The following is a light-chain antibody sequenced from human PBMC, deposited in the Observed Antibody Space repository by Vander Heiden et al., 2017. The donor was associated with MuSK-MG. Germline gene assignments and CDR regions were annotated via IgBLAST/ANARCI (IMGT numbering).Light chain of an antibody. J-gene: IGKJ1*01. Sequence: AIQISQSPSSLSASVGDRITITSRASQGIRDDLVWFQQKPGQAPKLLIYSASTLHSGVPSRFSGSGFYTDFTLTISSLQPEDFATYYCRQYYGYPWTFGQGTKVEVK. CDR1: QGIRDD. CDR2: SAS. V-gene: IGKV1-6*01. CDR3: RQYYGYPWT.